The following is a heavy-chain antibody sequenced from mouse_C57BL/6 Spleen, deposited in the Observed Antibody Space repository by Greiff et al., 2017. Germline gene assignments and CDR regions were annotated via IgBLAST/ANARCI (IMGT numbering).Heavy chain of an antibody. J-gene: IGHJ2*01. Sequence: EVKLMESGGGLVKPGGSLKLSCAASGFTFSSYAMSWVRQTPEKRLEWVATISDGGSYTYYPDNVKGRFTISRDNAKNNLYLQMSHLKSEDTAMYYCARDGGWLLLFFDYWGQGTTLTVSS. CDR3: ARDGGWLLLFFDY. V-gene: IGHV5-4*01. CDR2: ISDGGSYT. D-gene: IGHD2-3*01. CDR1: GFTFSSYA.